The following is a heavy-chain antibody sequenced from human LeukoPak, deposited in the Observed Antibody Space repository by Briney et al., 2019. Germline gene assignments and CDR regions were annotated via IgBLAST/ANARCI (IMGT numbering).Heavy chain of an antibody. CDR1: GYTFTSYG. CDR2: ISAYNGNT. Sequence: GASVKVSCKASGYTFTSYGISWVRQAPGQGLEWTGWISAYNGNTNYAQKLQGRVTMTTDTSTSTAYMELRSLRSDDTAVYYCARDKGDSSGYYAGAFDIWGQGTMVTVSS. J-gene: IGHJ3*02. CDR3: ARDKGDSSGYYAGAFDI. D-gene: IGHD3-22*01. V-gene: IGHV1-18*01.